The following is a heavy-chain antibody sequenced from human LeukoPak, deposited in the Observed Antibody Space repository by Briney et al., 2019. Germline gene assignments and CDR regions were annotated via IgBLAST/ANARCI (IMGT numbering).Heavy chain of an antibody. CDR3: ARGRESEELPRINYYYYYMDV. V-gene: IGHV1-46*01. J-gene: IGHJ6*03. CDR1: GYTFTSYY. CDR2: INPSGGST. Sequence: ASVKVSCKASGYTFTSYYMHWVRQAPGQGLEWMGIINPSGGSTSYAQKFQGRVTMIRDTYISTAYMELSRLRSDDTAVYYCARGRESEELPRINYYYYYMDVWGKGTTVTVSS. D-gene: IGHD1-26*01.